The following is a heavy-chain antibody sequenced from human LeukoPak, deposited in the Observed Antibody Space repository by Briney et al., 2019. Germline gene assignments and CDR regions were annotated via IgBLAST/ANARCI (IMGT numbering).Heavy chain of an antibody. CDR3: AKDRPYCSSTSCSSMDV. V-gene: IGHV3-23*01. D-gene: IGHD2-2*01. J-gene: IGHJ6*02. CDR1: GFTFSSFA. CDR2: ISGSGSST. Sequence: PGGSLRLSCAASGFTFSSFAMSWVRQAPGKGLEWVSAISGSGSSTYYADSVKGRFTISRDNSKNTLYLQMNSLRAEDTAVYYCAKDRPYCSSTSCSSMDVWGQGTTVTVSS.